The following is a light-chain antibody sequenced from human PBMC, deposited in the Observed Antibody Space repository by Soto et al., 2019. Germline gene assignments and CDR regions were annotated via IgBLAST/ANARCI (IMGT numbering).Light chain of an antibody. J-gene: IGLJ1*01. V-gene: IGLV2-14*01. CDR1: SSDIGAYNS. CDR2: EVR. CDR3: SSRTTSNPYV. Sequence: QSVLTQPASVSGSPGQSITISCTGTSSDIGAYNSVSWYQQHPGKAPKLMIYEVRNRPSGVSNRFSASKSGNTASLTISGLQAEDEAEYYCSSRTTSNPYVFGTGTKLTVL.